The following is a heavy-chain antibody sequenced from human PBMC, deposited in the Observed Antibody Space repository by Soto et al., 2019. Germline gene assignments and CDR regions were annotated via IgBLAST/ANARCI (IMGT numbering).Heavy chain of an antibody. CDR1: GFTFSRYA. J-gene: IGHJ5*01. CDR2: XXGXGXXX. Sequence: PGGSLRLSCAASGFTFSRYAMIWVRQAPGKGLEWXSTXXGXGXXXYXXXSVKGRFTISRDNFKSSLYLQMSSLRAEDTAVYYCAKGKISTTTYTSFDSWGQGNLVTVS. CDR3: AKGKISTTTYTSFDS. D-gene: IGHD1-26*01. V-gene: IGHV3-23*01.